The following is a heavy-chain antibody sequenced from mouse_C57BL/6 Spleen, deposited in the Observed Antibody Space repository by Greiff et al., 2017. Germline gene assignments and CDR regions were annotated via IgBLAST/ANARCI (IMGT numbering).Heavy chain of an antibody. D-gene: IGHD1-1*01. Sequence: QVQLKQSGPELVKPGASVKISCKASGYSFKSYYIHWVKQRPGQGLEWIGWIYPGSGNTKYNEKFKGKATLTADTSSSTAYMQLSSLTSEDSAVYYCARRDYYGSSCWYFDVWGTGTTVTVSS. CDR2: IYPGSGNT. V-gene: IGHV1-66*01. J-gene: IGHJ1*03. CDR1: GYSFKSYY. CDR3: ARRDYYGSSCWYFDV.